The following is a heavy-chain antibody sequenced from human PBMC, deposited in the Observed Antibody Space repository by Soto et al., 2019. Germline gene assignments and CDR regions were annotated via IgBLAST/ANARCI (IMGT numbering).Heavy chain of an antibody. Sequence: QVQLVQSGAEVKKPGASVKVSCKASGYTFTSYAMHWVRQAPGQRLEWMGWINAGNGNTKYSQKFQGRVTITRDTSASTAYMELSRLRSEDTAVYYCARMRLWFGEQPDDYWGQGTLVTVSS. CDR2: INAGNGNT. J-gene: IGHJ4*02. D-gene: IGHD3-10*01. V-gene: IGHV1-3*01. CDR3: ARMRLWFGEQPDDY. CDR1: GYTFTSYA.